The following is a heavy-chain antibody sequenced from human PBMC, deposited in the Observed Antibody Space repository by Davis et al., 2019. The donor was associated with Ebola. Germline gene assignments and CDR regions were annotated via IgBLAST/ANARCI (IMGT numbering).Heavy chain of an antibody. CDR3: AADTIAAAGTLGAFDI. V-gene: IGHV1-58*02. Sequence: SVKVSCKASGFTFTSSAMQWVRQARGQRLEWIGWIFVGSGNTNYAQKFQERVTITRDMSTSTAYMELSSLRSEDTAVYYCAADTIAAAGTLGAFDIWGQGTMVTVSS. CDR2: IFVGSGNT. CDR1: GFTFTSSA. D-gene: IGHD6-13*01. J-gene: IGHJ3*02.